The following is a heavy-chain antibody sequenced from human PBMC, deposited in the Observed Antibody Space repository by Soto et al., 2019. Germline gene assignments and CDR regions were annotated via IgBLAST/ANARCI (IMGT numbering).Heavy chain of an antibody. D-gene: IGHD3-3*01. J-gene: IGHJ4*02. CDR3: ARIRPTYYDFWGGPIDY. Sequence: PGGSLRLSCAASGFTVSSNYMSWVRQAPGKGLEWVSVIYSGGSTYYADSVKGRFTISRHNSKNTLYLQMNSLRAEDTAVYYCARIRPTYYDFWGGPIDYWGQGTLVTVSS. V-gene: IGHV3-53*04. CDR1: GFTVSSNY. CDR2: IYSGGST.